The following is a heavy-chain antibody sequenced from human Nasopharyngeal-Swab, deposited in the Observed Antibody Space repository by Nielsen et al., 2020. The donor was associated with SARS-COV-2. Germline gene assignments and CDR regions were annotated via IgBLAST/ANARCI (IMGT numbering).Heavy chain of an antibody. CDR2: ISSSSSYI. CDR3: ARDGLDYDFWSAYFMDV. D-gene: IGHD3-3*01. J-gene: IGHJ6*02. V-gene: IGHV3-21*01. CDR1: GFTFSSYN. Sequence: GESLKISCAASGFTFSSYNMNWVRQAPGTGLEWVSSISSSSSYIYYADSVKGRFTISRDNAKNSLYLQMNSLRAEDTAVYYCARDGLDYDFWSAYFMDVWGQGTTVTVSS.